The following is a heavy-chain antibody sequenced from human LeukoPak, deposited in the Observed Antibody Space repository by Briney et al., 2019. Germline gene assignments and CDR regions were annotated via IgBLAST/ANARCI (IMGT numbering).Heavy chain of an antibody. J-gene: IGHJ4*02. CDR1: GFTFSSYD. CDR3: ARGGGGTYCSSTSCPGGLDY. D-gene: IGHD2-2*01. V-gene: IGHV3-30*04. CDR2: ISYDGSNK. Sequence: GGSLRLSCAASGFTFSSYDMHWVRQAPGKGLEWVAVISYDGSNKYYADSVKGRFTISRDNSKNTLYLQMNSLRAEDTAVYYCARGGGGTYCSSTSCPGGLDYWGQGTLVTVSS.